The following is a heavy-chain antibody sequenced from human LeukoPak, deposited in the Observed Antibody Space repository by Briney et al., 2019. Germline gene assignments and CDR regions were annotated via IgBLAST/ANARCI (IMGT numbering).Heavy chain of an antibody. CDR2: ISWNSGTR. J-gene: IGHJ2*01. D-gene: IGHD7-27*01. Sequence: GGSLRLSCTGSGFNFNNYAMHWVRQAPGKGLEWLSGISWNSGTRGYADSVKGRFTISRDNAKNSLYLQMNSLRPDDTAFYYCAKATGDWYFDLWGRGTLVTVSS. V-gene: IGHV3-9*01. CDR3: AKATGDWYFDL. CDR1: GFNFNNYA.